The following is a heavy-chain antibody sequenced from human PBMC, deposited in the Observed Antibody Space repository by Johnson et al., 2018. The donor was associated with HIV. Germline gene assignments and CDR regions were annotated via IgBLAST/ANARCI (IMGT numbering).Heavy chain of an antibody. CDR1: GFSFSSYG. J-gene: IGHJ3*02. CDR3: AKETRDSRSAFDI. V-gene: IGHV3-30*02. Sequence: QVQLVESGGGVVQPGGSLRLSCAASGFSFSSYGIHWVRQAPGKGLEWVAFTQYDGSNKYYVDSVKGRFTISRDNSKKTVYLQMNSLRAEDTAVYYCAKETRDSRSAFDIWGQGTMVTVSS. CDR2: TQYDGSNK. D-gene: IGHD3-22*01.